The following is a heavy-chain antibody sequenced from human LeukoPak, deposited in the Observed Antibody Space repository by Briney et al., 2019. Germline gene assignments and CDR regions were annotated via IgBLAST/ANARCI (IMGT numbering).Heavy chain of an antibody. CDR3: ARLRRDGYNYLDY. CDR1: GGSISSYY. V-gene: IGHV4-59*08. J-gene: IGHJ4*02. CDR2: IYYSGST. D-gene: IGHD5-24*01. Sequence: PSETLSLTCTVSGGSISSYYWSWIRQPPGKGLEWIGYIYYSGSTNYNPSLKSRVTISVDTSKNQLSLKLSSVTAADTAVYYCARLRRDGYNYLDYWGQGTLVTVSS.